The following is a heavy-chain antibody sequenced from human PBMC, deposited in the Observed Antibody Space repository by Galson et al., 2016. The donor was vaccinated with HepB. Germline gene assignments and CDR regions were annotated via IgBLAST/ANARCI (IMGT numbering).Heavy chain of an antibody. CDR2: IHDSGST. Sequence: TLSLTCTVFGGSISSGGYYWSWIRQHPGKGLEWIGYIHDSGSTYYNPSLKSRLTLSVDMSKNHFSMDLSSVTAADTAVYYCATKVVGPTTGHFVYWGQGTLVTVSS. D-gene: IGHD1-26*01. J-gene: IGHJ4*02. CDR3: ATKVVGPTTGHFVY. CDR1: GGSISSGGYY. V-gene: IGHV4-31*03.